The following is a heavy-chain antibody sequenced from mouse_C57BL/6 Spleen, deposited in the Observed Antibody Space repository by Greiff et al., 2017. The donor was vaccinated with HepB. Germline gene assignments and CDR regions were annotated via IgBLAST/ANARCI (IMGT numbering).Heavy chain of an antibody. Sequence: QVQLKESGPELVKPGASVKLSCKASGYTFTSYDINWVKQRPGQGLEWIGWIYPRDGSTKYNEKFKGKATLTVDTSSSTAYMELHSLTSEDSAVYFCARTNDYDKAWFAYWGQGTLVTVSA. CDR3: ARTNDYDKAWFAY. D-gene: IGHD2-4*01. CDR2: IYPRDGST. CDR1: GYTFTSYD. J-gene: IGHJ3*01. V-gene: IGHV1-85*01.